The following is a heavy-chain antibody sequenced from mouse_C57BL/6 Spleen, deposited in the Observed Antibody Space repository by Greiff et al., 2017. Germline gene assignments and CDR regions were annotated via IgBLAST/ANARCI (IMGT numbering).Heavy chain of an antibody. J-gene: IGHJ4*01. CDR1: GFSFNTYA. Sequence: VQLKESGGGLVQPKGSLKLSCAASGFSFNTYAMNWVRQAPGKGLEWVARIRSKSNNYATYYADSVKDRFTISRDDSESMLYLQMNNLKTEDTAIYYCVRLDYYAMDYWGQGTSVTVSS. V-gene: IGHV10-1*01. CDR2: IRSKSNNYAT. CDR3: VRLDYYAMDY.